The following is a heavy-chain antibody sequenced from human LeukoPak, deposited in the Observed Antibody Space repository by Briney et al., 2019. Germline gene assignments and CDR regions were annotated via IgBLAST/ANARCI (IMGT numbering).Heavy chain of an antibody. CDR2: IKQDGSEK. CDR3: ATPLDYYDTSGYHQGGD. CDR1: GFTFSSYW. V-gene: IGHV3-7*03. Sequence: AGGSLRLSCAASGFTFSSYWMSWVRQAPGKGLEWVANIKQDGSEKNYVDSVKGRFTISRDNAKKSLYLQMNSLRAEDTAMYYCATPLDYYDTSGYHQGGDWGQGTLVTVSS. D-gene: IGHD3-22*01. J-gene: IGHJ4*02.